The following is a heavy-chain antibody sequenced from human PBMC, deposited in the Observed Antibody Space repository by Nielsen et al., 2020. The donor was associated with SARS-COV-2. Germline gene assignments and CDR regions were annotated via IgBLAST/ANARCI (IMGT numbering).Heavy chain of an antibody. CDR1: GGSISSYY. CDR2: IYYSGST. J-gene: IGHJ5*02. V-gene: IGHV4-39*01. D-gene: IGHD3-10*01. Sequence: SETLSLTCTVSGGSISSYYWSWIRQPPGKGLEWIGSIYYSGSTYYNPSLKSRVTISVDTSKNQFSLKLSSVTAADTAVYYCARGAYYYGSGSYLNNWFDPWGQGTLVTVSS. CDR3: ARGAYYYGSGSYLNNWFDP.